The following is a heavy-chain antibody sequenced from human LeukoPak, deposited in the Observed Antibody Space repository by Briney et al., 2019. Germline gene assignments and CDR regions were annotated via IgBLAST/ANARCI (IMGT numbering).Heavy chain of an antibody. Sequence: SETLSLTCAVYGGSFSDYWWTWIRQSPGKGLEWIGEVNHSGRTNYNPSLKSRVSISVDRSKKQFSLKLSSVTAADTAVYYCARGRGGYPDWGQGTMVTVSS. CDR2: VNHSGRT. CDR3: ARGRGGYPD. CDR1: GGSFSDYW. V-gene: IGHV4-34*01. D-gene: IGHD5-12*01. J-gene: IGHJ3*01.